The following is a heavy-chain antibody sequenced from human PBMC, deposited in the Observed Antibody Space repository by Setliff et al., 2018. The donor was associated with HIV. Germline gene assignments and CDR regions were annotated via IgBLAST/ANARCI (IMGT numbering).Heavy chain of an antibody. CDR1: GGSINNYY. CDR3: ARASSRLNCSGGSCYRAPYAFDI. Sequence: SETLSLTCTVSGGSINNYYWTWVRQPPGKVLEWIGYINYRGNTHYNPSLKSRVTISVDMSKNQFFLKVSSVTAADTAVYYCARASSRLNCSGGSCYRAPYAFDIWGQGTMVTVSS. V-gene: IGHV4-59*01. J-gene: IGHJ3*02. D-gene: IGHD2-15*01. CDR2: INYRGNT.